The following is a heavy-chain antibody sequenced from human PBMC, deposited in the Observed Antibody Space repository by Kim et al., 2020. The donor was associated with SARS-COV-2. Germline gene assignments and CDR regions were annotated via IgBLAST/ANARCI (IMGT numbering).Heavy chain of an antibody. Sequence: GGSLRLSCAASGFIFSSYAMHWVRQAPGKGLEWVAGISYDGSNKYYADSVKGRFTISRDNSKNTLYLQMNSLRAEDTAVYYCARDTPHYYGSGSYYEYYYASVTDVWGQGTTVTVSS. J-gene: IGHJ6*02. V-gene: IGHV3-30*04. CDR3: ARDTPHYYGSGSYYEYYYASVTDV. D-gene: IGHD3-10*01. CDR1: GFIFSSYA. CDR2: ISYDGSNK.